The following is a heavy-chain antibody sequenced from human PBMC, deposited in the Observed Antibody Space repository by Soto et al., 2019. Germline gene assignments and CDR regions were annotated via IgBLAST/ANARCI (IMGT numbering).Heavy chain of an antibody. J-gene: IGHJ4*02. CDR3: ARASVFYDSSGYYYGDYFDY. Sequence: SVKVACKASGYTFTSYGISWVRQAPGQGLEWMGWISAYNGNTNYAQKLQGRVTMTTDTSTSTAYMELRSLRSDDTAVYYCARASVFYDSSGYYYGDYFDYWGQGTLVTVSS. CDR1: GYTFTSYG. D-gene: IGHD3-22*01. CDR2: ISAYNGNT. V-gene: IGHV1-18*01.